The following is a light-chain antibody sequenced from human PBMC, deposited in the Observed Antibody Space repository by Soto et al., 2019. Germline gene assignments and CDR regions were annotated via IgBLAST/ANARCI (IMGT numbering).Light chain of an antibody. J-gene: IGLJ2*01. Sequence: QSALTQPASVSGSPGQSITISCTGTSSDVGGYNYVSWYQQHPGKAPKLMIYEVSNRFSGSKSGNTASLTISGLQAEDEADYYCSSYTSSSTLVVFGGGTKLTVL. V-gene: IGLV2-14*01. CDR2: EVS. CDR3: SSYTSSSTLVV. CDR1: SSDVGGYNY.